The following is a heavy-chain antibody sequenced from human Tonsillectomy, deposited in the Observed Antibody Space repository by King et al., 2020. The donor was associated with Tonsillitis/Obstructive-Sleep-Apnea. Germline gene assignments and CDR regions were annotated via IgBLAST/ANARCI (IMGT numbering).Heavy chain of an antibody. CDR3: ARDLAAAGTQPFDY. CDR2: INAGNGNT. J-gene: IGHJ4*02. V-gene: IGHV1-3*01. Sequence: QLVQSGAEVKKPGASVKVSCKASGYTFTSYAMHWVRQAPGQRLEWMGWINAGNGNTKYSQKFQGRVTLTRDTSASTAYMELSSLRSEDTAVFYCARDLAAAGTQPFDYWGQGTLVTVSS. D-gene: IGHD6-13*01. CDR1: GYTFTSYA.